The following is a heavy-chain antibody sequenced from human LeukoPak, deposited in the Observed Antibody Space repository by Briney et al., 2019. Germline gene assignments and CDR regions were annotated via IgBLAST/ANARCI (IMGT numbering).Heavy chain of an antibody. V-gene: IGHV1-2*02. CDR3: ARVLDDSGGYYFILGAFDI. J-gene: IGHJ3*02. CDR1: GYTFTGYY. Sequence: EASVKVSCKASGYTFTGYYMHWVRQAPGQGLEWMGWINPNSGGTNYAQKFQGRVTMTRDTSISTAYMELSRLRSDDTAVYYCARVLDDSGGYYFILGAFDIWGLGTMVTVSS. CDR2: INPNSGGT. D-gene: IGHD3-22*01.